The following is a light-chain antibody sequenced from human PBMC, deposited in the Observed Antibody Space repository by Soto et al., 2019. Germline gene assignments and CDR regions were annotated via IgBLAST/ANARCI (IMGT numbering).Light chain of an antibody. CDR3: ASWDDSLNGPV. Sequence: QSVLTQPPSVSEAPRQRVTISCSGSSSNIGNNPVNWYQQLPGKAPKLLIYSDDMLYSWVSDRFSGSKSATSASLAISGLQSEDEADYYCASWDDSLNGPVFGRGTKLTVL. J-gene: IGLJ2*01. CDR1: SSNIGNNP. V-gene: IGLV1-36*01. CDR2: SDD.